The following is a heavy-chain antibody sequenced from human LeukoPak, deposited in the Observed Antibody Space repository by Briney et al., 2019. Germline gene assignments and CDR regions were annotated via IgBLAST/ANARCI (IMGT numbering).Heavy chain of an antibody. CDR2: ISGSGGST. CDR1: GLTFSTYA. Sequence: GGSLRLSCAASGLTFSTYAMTWVRQAPGKGLEWVSAISGSGGSTYYADSVKGRFTISRDNSKNTLYLQMNSLRAEDTAVYYCAKESVLLWFGELTSAYYYYYYMDVWGKGTTVTISS. V-gene: IGHV3-23*01. D-gene: IGHD3-10*01. CDR3: AKESVLLWFGELTSAYYYYYYMDV. J-gene: IGHJ6*03.